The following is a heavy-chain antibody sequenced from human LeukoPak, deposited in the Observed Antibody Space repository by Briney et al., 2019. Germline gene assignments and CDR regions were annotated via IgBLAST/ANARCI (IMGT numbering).Heavy chain of an antibody. CDR1: GGSISSYY. J-gene: IGHJ6*03. CDR3: ARGHYGDYEYYYYMDV. Sequence: PSETLSLTCTVSGGSISSYYWSWIRQPPGKGLEWIGCIYYSGSTNYNPSLKSRVTISVDTSKNQFSLKLSSVTAADTAVYYCARGHYGDYEYYYYMDVWGKGTTVTVSS. CDR2: IYYSGST. D-gene: IGHD4-17*01. V-gene: IGHV4-59*01.